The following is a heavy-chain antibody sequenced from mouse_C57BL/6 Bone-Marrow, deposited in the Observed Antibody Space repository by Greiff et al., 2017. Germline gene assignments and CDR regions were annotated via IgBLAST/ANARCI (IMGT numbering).Heavy chain of an antibody. CDR1: GFTFSSYG. CDR2: ISSGGSYT. V-gene: IGHV5-6*02. Sequence: EVKLVESGGDLVKPGGSLKLSCAASGFTFSSYGMSWVRQTPDKRLEWVATISSGGSYTYYTDSVKRRFTLSRDNAKNTLYLQMSSLKSEDTAMYYCARRFYFDYWGQGTTLTVSA. J-gene: IGHJ2*01. CDR3: ARRFYFDY.